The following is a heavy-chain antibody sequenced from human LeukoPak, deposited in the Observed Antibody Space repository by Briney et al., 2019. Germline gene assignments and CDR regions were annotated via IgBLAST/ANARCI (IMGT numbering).Heavy chain of an antibody. CDR1: GFTFSSYA. V-gene: IGHV3-23*01. CDR2: ISGSGGST. Sequence: GGSLRLSCAASGFTFSSYAMSWVRQAPGKGLEWVSAISGSGGSTYYADSVKGRFTISRDNPKNTLYLQMNSLRAEDTAVYYCAKVNDFWSGYYYFDYWGQGILVTVSS. CDR3: AKVNDFWSGYYYFDY. D-gene: IGHD3-3*01. J-gene: IGHJ4*02.